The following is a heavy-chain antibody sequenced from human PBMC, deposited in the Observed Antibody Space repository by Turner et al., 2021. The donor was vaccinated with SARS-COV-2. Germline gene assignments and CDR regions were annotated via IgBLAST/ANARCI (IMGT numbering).Heavy chain of an antibody. D-gene: IGHD5-18*01. J-gene: IGHJ4*02. Sequence: QVQLVQSGAEVQKPEASVTVDCKSSGYTFTDYYMQWVRQAPGQGLEWMGWINPNSGGTNYAQKFQGRVTMTRDTSISTAYMELSRLRSDDTAVYYCATDSYGTLWGQGTLVTVSS. CDR3: ATDSYGTL. CDR2: INPNSGGT. V-gene: IGHV1-2*02. CDR1: GYTFTDYY.